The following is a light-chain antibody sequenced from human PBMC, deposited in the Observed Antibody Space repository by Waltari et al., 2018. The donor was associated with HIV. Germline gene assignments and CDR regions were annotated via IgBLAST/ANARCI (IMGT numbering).Light chain of an antibody. J-gene: IGLJ3*02. Sequence: AVTQPASVSGLPGQSTTISCTGGDSDFGLYNFVSWYQQHSGKPPKLILYDVDGRSSGVSDRFSGAISGNTASLTISELRAEDEAHYYCASFTADNTVLFGGGTEVTVL. V-gene: IGLV2-14*03. CDR2: DVD. CDR1: DSDFGLYNF. CDR3: ASFTADNTVL.